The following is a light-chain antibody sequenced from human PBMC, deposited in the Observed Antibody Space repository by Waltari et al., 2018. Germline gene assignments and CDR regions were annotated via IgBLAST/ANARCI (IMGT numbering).Light chain of an antibody. CDR1: SSDIGFYDY. V-gene: IGLV2-14*03. CDR2: HVT. J-gene: IGLJ1*01. CDR3: SSFSRRANIV. Sequence: QSALTQPASVSGSPGQSITISCTGTSSDIGFYDYVAWYQQLPGKAPTLLIYHVTNRPSGVADRFSASKSGNVASLTISGLQGEDEADYYCSSFSRRANIVFGTGTKVTVL.